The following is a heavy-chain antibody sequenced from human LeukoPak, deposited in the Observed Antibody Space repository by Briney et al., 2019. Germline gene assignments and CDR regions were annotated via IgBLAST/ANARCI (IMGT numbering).Heavy chain of an antibody. CDR1: GFTFSNYY. D-gene: IGHD3-16*01. V-gene: IGHV3-48*01. Sequence: GGSLRLSCAASGFTFSNYYMNWVRQAPGKGLGWVSYISGSSTTIYYADSVKGRFTISRDNAKNSLYLQMHSLRAEDTAVYYCARDQGGGVFDIWGQGTMVTVSS. CDR2: ISGSSTTI. J-gene: IGHJ3*02. CDR3: ARDQGGGVFDI.